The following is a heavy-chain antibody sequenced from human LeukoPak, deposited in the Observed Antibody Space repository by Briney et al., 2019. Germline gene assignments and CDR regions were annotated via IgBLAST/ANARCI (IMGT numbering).Heavy chain of an antibody. CDR2: INHSGST. V-gene: IGHV4-34*01. D-gene: IGHD3-10*01. CDR3: ARGFSSTYYYGSGSYSSYGMDV. Sequence: MPSETLSLTCAVYGGSFSGYYWSWIRQPPGKGLEWIGEINHSGSTNYNPSLKSRVTISVDTSKNQFSLKLSSVTAADTAVYYCARGFSSTYYYGSGSYSSYGMDVWGQGTTVTVSS. J-gene: IGHJ6*02. CDR1: GGSFSGYY.